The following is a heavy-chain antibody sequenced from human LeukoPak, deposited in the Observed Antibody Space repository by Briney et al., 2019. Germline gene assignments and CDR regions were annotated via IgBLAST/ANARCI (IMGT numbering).Heavy chain of an antibody. CDR3: TRDSYYYGSGTWFDP. Sequence: GGSLRLSCAASGFTFSDYYMSWIRQAPGKGLEWVSYISSSSSTIYYADSVKGRFTISRDNARNSLYLQMSRLRAEDTAVYYCTRDSYYYGSGTWFDPWGQGTLVTVSS. D-gene: IGHD3-10*01. V-gene: IGHV3-11*04. CDR1: GFTFSDYY. CDR2: ISSSSSTI. J-gene: IGHJ5*02.